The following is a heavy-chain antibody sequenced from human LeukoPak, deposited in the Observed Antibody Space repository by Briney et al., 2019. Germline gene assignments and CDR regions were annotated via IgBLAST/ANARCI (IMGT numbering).Heavy chain of an antibody. CDR2: IKQDGSEK. J-gene: IGHJ2*01. D-gene: IGHD6-19*01. CDR3: ARDGGQWLVRAWNFDL. CDR1: GFTFSSYW. V-gene: IGHV3-7*01. Sequence: GGSLRLSCAASGFTFSSYWMSWVRQAPGKGLEWVANIKQDGSEKYYVDSVKGRFTISRDNAKNSLYLQMNSLRAEDTAVYYCARDGGQWLVRAWNFDLWGRGTLVTVSS.